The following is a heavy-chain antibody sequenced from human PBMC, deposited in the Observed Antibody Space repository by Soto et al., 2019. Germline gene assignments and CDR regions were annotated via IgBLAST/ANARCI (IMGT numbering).Heavy chain of an antibody. CDR2: INIAGTSA. CDR1: GCNLRDFW. Sequence: PLGSLRRSGAACGCNLRDFWMHWVRQAPGKGLVWVSRINIAGTSATYADCLKGRFTISRDNAKNTLSLQMNSLRVEDTAVYYCLSRTPCVGATSYNEGFFGPWGHGVQVT. V-gene: IGHV3-74*01. D-gene: IGHD2-2*01. J-gene: IGHJ5*02. CDR3: LSRTPCVGATSYNEGFFGP.